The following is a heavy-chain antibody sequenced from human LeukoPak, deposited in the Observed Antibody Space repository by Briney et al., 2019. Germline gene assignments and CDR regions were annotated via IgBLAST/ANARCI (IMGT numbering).Heavy chain of an antibody. CDR2: IYCDDDK. CDR3: AHTGYGSGSYLRYYYFGLDV. V-gene: IGHV2-5*02. J-gene: IGHJ6*02. CDR1: GLSLTTSGVG. D-gene: IGHD3-10*01. Sequence: SGPTLVKPTQTLTLTCTLSGLSLTTSGVGVGWIRQPPGKALEWLALIYCDDDKRYNPSLKTRLTITKDTSKNQVVLTMTNMDPVDTATYYCAHTGYGSGSYLRYYYFGLDVWGQGTTVTVSS.